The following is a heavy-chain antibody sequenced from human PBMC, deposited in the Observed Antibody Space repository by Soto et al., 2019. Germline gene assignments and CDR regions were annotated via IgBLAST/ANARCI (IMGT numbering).Heavy chain of an antibody. CDR1: GFTFSSYS. V-gene: IGHV3-21*01. D-gene: IGHD2-2*01. CDR3: ARDIAEDIVLVPAASVLQN. J-gene: IGHJ1*01. Sequence: GGSLRLSCAVSGFTFSSYSINRVRQAPGKGLEWVSSISSSSSYIYYADSVKGRFTISRDNAKNSLYLQMNSLRAEDTAVYYCARDIAEDIVLVPAASVLQNWGQGTLVTGSS. CDR2: ISSSSSYI.